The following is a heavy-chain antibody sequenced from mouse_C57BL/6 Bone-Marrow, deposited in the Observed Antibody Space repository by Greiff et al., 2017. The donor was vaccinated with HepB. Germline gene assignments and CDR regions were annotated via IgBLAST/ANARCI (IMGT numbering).Heavy chain of an antibody. CDR3: ARGLFDY. Sequence: DVKLVESEGGLVQPGSSMKLSCTASGFTFSDYYMAWVRQVPEKGLEWVANINYDGSSTYYLDSLKSRFIISRDNAKNILYLQMSSLKSEDTATYYCARGLFDYWGQGTTLTVSS. J-gene: IGHJ2*01. CDR2: INYDGSST. V-gene: IGHV5-16*01. CDR1: GFTFSDYY.